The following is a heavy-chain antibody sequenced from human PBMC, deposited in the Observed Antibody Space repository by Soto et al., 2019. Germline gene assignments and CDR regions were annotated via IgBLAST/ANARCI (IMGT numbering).Heavy chain of an antibody. CDR1: GFTFSSYA. Sequence: EVRLVESGGGLVQPGGSLRLSCEASGFTFSSYAVSWVRQAPGKGPEWISSISGSGSTIYYADSVKGRFTISRDNSKNTLYLQMSSLRAEDTAVYYCAKVFYYYDSSGYYYFDYWGQGTLVTVSS. J-gene: IGHJ4*02. CDR3: AKVFYYYDSSGYYYFDY. CDR2: ISGSGSTI. V-gene: IGHV3-23*04. D-gene: IGHD3-22*01.